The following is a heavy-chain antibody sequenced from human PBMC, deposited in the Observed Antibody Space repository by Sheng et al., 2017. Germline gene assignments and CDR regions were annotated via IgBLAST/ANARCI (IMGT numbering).Heavy chain of an antibody. CDR2: IYFNANT. V-gene: IGHV4-39*07. J-gene: IGHJ3*01. CDR1: GGSISSASDY. Sequence: QLQLQESGPGLVKPSETLSLTCTVSGGSISSASDYWAWIRQTPGKGLEWIGSIYFNANTYYNPSLKSRVTISVDKSKTQFSLKLSSMTAADTAVYYCARDQDGAGYGFDVWGQGTTVTGLF. D-gene: IGHD6-19*01. CDR3: ARDQDGAGYGFDV.